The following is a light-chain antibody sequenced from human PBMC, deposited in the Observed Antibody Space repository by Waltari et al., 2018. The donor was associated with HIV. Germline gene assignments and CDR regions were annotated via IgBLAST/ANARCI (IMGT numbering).Light chain of an antibody. J-gene: IGKJ3*01. CDR1: ENVDRN. CDR3: QQYNDWPPGGFT. CDR2: GTS. V-gene: IGKV3-15*01. Sequence: EIVMTQSPATLSVSQGESVTLSCRASENVDRNLAWYQQKPGQPPRLLIFGTSTRATGTPDRFTGSGSGTYFTLSIRILQSEDFAVYYCQQYNDWPPGGFTFGPGTRLDVK.